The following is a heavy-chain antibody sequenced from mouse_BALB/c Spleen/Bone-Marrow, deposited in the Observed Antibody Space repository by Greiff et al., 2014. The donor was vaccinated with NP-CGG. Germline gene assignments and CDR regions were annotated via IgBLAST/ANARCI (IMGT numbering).Heavy chain of an antibody. Sequence: QVQLQQSGAELVRPGTSVKVSCKASGYAFTNYLIEWVKQRPGQGLEWIGVINPGSGGTNYNEKFKGKATLTADKSSSTAYMQLSGLTSDDSAVYFCARRDYSFAYWGQGTLVTVSA. CDR2: INPGSGGT. V-gene: IGHV1-54*01. CDR3: ARRDYSFAY. CDR1: GYAFTNYL. D-gene: IGHD2-13*01. J-gene: IGHJ3*01.